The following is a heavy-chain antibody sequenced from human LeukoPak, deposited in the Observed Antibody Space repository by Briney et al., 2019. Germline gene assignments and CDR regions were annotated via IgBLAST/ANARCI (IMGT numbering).Heavy chain of an antibody. CDR2: IKQDGSEK. CDR1: GFTFSSYW. Sequence: GGSLRLSCAASGFTFSSYWMSWVRQAPGKGLEWVANIKQDGSEKYYVDSVKGRFTISRDNSKNTLYLQMNSLRAEDTAVYYCAKAGYTYGLQDAFDIWGQGTMVTVSS. D-gene: IGHD5-18*01. CDR3: AKAGYTYGLQDAFDI. V-gene: IGHV3-7*01. J-gene: IGHJ3*02.